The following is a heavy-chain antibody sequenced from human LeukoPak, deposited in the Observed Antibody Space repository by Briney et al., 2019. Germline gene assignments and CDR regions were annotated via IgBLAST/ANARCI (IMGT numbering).Heavy chain of an antibody. D-gene: IGHD3-10*01. J-gene: IGHJ3*02. CDR3: ARNLWFGESSDAFDM. Sequence: ASVKVSCKASGYTFTGYYIHWVRQAPGQGLEWMGWINPNSGGTNYAQKFQDRVTMTRDTSISTAYMEMSRLRSDDTAVYYCARNLWFGESSDAFDMWGQGTMVTVSS. V-gene: IGHV1-2*02. CDR1: GYTFTGYY. CDR2: INPNSGGT.